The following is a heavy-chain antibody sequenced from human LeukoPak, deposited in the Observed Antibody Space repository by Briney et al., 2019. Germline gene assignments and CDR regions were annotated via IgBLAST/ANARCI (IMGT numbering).Heavy chain of an antibody. J-gene: IGHJ4*02. CDR1: GDSTSHYY. V-gene: IGHV4-59*01. D-gene: IGHD1-1*01. CDR2: IYYSGST. Sequence: SETLSLTCTVSGDSTSHYYWSWIRQSPGKGLEWIGYIYYSGSTNYNPSPKSRVTLSKDTSKNQFSLKLRFVTAADTAVYYCARGESNGSQLWGQGTLVTVSS. CDR3: ARGESNGSQL.